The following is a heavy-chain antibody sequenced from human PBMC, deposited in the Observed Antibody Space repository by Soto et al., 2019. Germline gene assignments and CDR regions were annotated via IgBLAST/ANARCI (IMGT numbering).Heavy chain of an antibody. D-gene: IGHD4-17*01. V-gene: IGHV1-69*04. CDR2: IIPILGVA. CDR1: GDTFSNHT. Sequence: QVQLVQSGAEVKKPGSSVKVSCKASGDTFSNHTLSWVRQAPGQGLEWMERIIPILGVANYAQKFQGRVTITTDKSTSTAYMELRSLRSADTAVYYCARVAEMGTVTKGYYDYMDVWGKGTTVTVSS. J-gene: IGHJ6*03. CDR3: ARVAEMGTVTKGYYDYMDV.